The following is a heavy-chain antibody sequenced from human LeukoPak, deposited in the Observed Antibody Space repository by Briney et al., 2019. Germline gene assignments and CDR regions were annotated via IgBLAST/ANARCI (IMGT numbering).Heavy chain of an antibody. J-gene: IGHJ4*02. D-gene: IGHD5-24*01. V-gene: IGHV3-48*03. Sequence: GGSLRLSSAASGFTFSSYEMIWVRRAPGKGLEWISYINPRGSTIYYANSVRGRFTISRDNAKNSLYLQMNSLRVEDTAVYYCARESTGGGYNFDFWGQGILVTVSS. CDR1: GFTFSSYE. CDR2: INPRGSTI. CDR3: ARESTGGGYNFDF.